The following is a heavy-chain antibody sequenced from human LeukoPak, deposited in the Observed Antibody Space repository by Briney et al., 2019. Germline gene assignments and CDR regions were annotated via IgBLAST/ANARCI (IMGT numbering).Heavy chain of an antibody. D-gene: IGHD2-15*01. Sequence: SQTLSLTCAISGDSVSSSSVAWNWIRQSPSRGLEWLGRTNYRSRWYNAYAVSVRSRITITSDTSKNQFSLQLNSVTPDDTAVYYCARVQFCSGGSCQGYFQHWGQGTLVTVSS. CDR1: GDSVSSSSVA. V-gene: IGHV6-1*01. CDR2: TNYRSRWYN. J-gene: IGHJ1*01. CDR3: ARVQFCSGGSCQGYFQH.